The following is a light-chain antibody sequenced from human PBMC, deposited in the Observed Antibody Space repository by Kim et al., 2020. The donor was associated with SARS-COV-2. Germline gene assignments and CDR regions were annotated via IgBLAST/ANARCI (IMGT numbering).Light chain of an antibody. CDR3: QQYGSSLRIT. CDR2: GAS. Sequence: EIVLTQSPGTLSLSPGERATLSCRASQSVSSSYLAWYQQKPGQAPRLLIYGASSRATGIPDRFSGSGSGTDFTLTISRLEPEDFAVYYCQQYGSSLRITFGQGTRLGIK. J-gene: IGKJ5*01. CDR1: QSVSSSY. V-gene: IGKV3-20*01.